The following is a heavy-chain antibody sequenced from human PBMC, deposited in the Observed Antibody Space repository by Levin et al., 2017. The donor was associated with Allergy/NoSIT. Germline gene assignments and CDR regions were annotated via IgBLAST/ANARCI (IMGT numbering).Heavy chain of an antibody. Sequence: PSETLSLTCTVSGVSISTSSYYWGWIRQPPGKGLEWIGNIYHSGSTYYTPSLRSRVTISVDTSKNQFSLRVNSVTAADTAVYYCARDEMVHEIQYYYGMDVWGQGTTVTVSS. D-gene: IGHD2-8*01. J-gene: IGHJ6*02. CDR3: ARDEMVHEIQYYYGMDV. CDR2: IYHSGST. V-gene: IGHV4-39*07. CDR1: GVSISTSSYY.